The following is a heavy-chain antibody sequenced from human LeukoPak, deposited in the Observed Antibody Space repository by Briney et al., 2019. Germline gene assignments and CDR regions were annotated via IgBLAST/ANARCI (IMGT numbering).Heavy chain of an antibody. CDR1: GFTFSTYW. D-gene: IGHD6-6*01. CDR2: SKSDGSST. CDR3: ARYSSSMVGYYYYYGMDA. V-gene: IGHV3-74*01. J-gene: IGHJ6*02. Sequence: PGGSLRLSCAGSGFTFSTYWMHWVRQAPGKGLVWVSRSKSDGSSTSYAGSVKGRFTISRDNAKNTLYLQMNSLRAEDTAVYYCARYSSSMVGYYYYYGMDAWGQGTTVTVSS.